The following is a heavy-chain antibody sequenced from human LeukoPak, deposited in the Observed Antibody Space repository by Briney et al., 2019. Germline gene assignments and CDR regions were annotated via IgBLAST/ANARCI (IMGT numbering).Heavy chain of an antibody. D-gene: IGHD1-26*01. V-gene: IGHV1-2*02. CDR2: INPNSGGT. J-gene: IGHJ3*02. CDR1: GYTFSSYG. Sequence: ASVKVSCKASGYTFSSYGISWVRQAPGQGLEWMGWINPNSGGTNYAQKFQGRVTMTRDTSISTAYMELSRLRSDDTAVYYCARGEGTRAFDIWGQGTMVTVSS. CDR3: ARGEGTRAFDI.